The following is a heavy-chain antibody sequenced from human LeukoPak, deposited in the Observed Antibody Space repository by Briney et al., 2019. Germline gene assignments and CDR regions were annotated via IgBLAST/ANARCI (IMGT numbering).Heavy chain of an antibody. V-gene: IGHV6-1*01. D-gene: IGHD5-24*01. CDR2: TYYRSKWYS. CDR1: RDSVSSSSAS. J-gene: IGHJ4*02. CDR3: ARGRDGLNFVDH. Sequence: SQTLSLTCAISRDSVSSSSASWNWIMQSPSRGLEWLGRTYYRSKWYSDYAEFVKSRMTINADTSKNRFSRQLNSVNPADTAVYYCARGRDGLNFVDHWGQGTPVTVSS.